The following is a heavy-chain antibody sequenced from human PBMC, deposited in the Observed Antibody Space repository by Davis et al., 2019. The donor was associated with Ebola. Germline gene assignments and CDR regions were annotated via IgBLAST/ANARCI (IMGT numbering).Heavy chain of an antibody. J-gene: IGHJ4*02. D-gene: IGHD3-3*01. Sequence: GSLRLSCAVYGGSFSGYYWSWIRQPPGKGLEWIGSIYYSGSTYYNPSLKSRVTISVDTSKNQFSLKLSSVTAADTAVYYCARQAGIFGVVTDYWGQGTLVTVSS. CDR2: IYYSGST. CDR3: ARQAGIFGVVTDY. CDR1: GGSFSGYY. V-gene: IGHV4-34*01.